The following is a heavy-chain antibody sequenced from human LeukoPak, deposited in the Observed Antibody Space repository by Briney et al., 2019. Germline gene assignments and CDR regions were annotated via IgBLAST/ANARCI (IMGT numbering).Heavy chain of an antibody. J-gene: IGHJ5*02. D-gene: IGHD1-14*01. CDR1: GYTFTSYI. V-gene: IGHV7-4-1*02. Sequence: GASVKVSCKASGYTFTSYIMDWVRQAPGQGLEWMGWINTNTGNPTYAQGFTGRFVFSLDTSVSTAYLQISSLKAEDTAVYYCASAGATVKPDNWFDPWGQGTLVTVSS. CDR3: ASAGATVKPDNWFDP. CDR2: INTNTGNP.